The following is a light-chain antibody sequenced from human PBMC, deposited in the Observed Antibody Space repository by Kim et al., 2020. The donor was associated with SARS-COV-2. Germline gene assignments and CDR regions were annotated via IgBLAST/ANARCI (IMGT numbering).Light chain of an antibody. J-gene: IGLJ2*01. CDR3: AAYAGNNVVI. CDR1: DVAGYGY. Sequence: SGSPGQSVTISCSDVAGYGYVSWYQQHSGKAPKLIIYDVNKRASGVPDRLSGSKSDNTASLTVSGLQAEDEADYFCAAYAGNNVVIFGGGTHLTVL. CDR2: DVN. V-gene: IGLV2-8*01.